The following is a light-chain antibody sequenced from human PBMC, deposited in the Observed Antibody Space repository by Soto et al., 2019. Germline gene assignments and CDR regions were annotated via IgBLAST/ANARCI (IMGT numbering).Light chain of an antibody. Sequence: QSVLTQPPSASGSPGQTVTSSCTGTSSDVGAYNYVSWYQQHPGKAPKLIIYEVSKWPSGVPNRFSGSKSGNTASLTVSGLQAEDEADYYCSSYVVGNNYVFGTGTKVTVL. CDR3: SSYVVGNNYV. CDR2: EVS. J-gene: IGLJ1*01. V-gene: IGLV2-8*01. CDR1: SSDVGAYNY.